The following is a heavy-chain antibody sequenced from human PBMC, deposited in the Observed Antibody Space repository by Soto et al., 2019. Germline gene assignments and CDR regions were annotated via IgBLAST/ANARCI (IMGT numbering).Heavy chain of an antibody. CDR3: ASTYTTSWYWFDP. V-gene: IGHV2-26*04. CDR1: GFSLSNAGLG. J-gene: IGHJ5*02. CDR2: IFSNDEK. Sequence: QVTVKESGPVLVKPTETLTLTCTVSGFSLSNAGLGVSWIRQSPGKALEWLAHIFSNDEKSYSTSLKSRLTTSKDTSKSQVVLTMTNMDPVDTATYYCASTYTTSWYWFDPWGQGTLVTVSS. D-gene: IGHD6-13*01.